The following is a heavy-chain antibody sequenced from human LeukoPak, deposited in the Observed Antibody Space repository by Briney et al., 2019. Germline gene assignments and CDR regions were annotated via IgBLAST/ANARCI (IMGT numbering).Heavy chain of an antibody. CDR1: GYTFTGYY. D-gene: IGHD6-19*01. V-gene: IGHV1-2*06. CDR2: INPNSGGT. Sequence: ASVKVSCKASGYTFTGYYMHLVRQAPGQGLEWMGRINPNSGGTNYAQKFRGRVTMTRDTSISTAYMELSRLRSDDTAVYYCAREKYSSGWYYFDYWGQGTLVTVSS. CDR3: AREKYSSGWYYFDY. J-gene: IGHJ4*02.